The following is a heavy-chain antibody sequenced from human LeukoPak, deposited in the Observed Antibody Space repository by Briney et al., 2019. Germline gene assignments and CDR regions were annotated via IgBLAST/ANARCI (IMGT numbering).Heavy chain of an antibody. V-gene: IGHV3-30*02. CDR3: AKSHCGGDCSYAFDI. CDR2: IRYDGSNK. CDR1: GFTFSSYG. Sequence: GGSLRLSCAASGFTFSSYGMHWARQAPGKGLEWVAFIRYDGSNKYYADSVKGRFTISRDNSKNTLYLQMNSLRAEDTAVYYCAKSHCGGDCSYAFDIWGQGTMVTVSS. J-gene: IGHJ3*02. D-gene: IGHD2-21*02.